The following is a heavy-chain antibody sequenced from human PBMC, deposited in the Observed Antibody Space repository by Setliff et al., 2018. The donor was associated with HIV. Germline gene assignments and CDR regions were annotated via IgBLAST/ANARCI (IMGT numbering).Heavy chain of an antibody. Sequence: SETLSLTCAVYAGSFSGYYWSWIRQPSGKGLEWIGEINHSGSTNYNPSLKSRVTISVDTSKNQFSLKLSSVTAADTAVDYCARGRRNEWELLLLAFDMWGQGTMVTVSS. V-gene: IGHV4-34*01. CDR1: AGSFSGYY. D-gene: IGHD1-26*01. CDR3: ARGRRNEWELLLLAFDM. J-gene: IGHJ3*02. CDR2: INHSGST.